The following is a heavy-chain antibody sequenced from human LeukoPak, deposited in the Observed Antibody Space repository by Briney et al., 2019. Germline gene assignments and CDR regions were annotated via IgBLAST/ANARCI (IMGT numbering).Heavy chain of an antibody. D-gene: IGHD6-13*01. V-gene: IGHV3-30-3*01. J-gene: IGHJ4*02. Sequence: PGRSLRLSCAASGFTFSSYAMHWVRQAPGKGLEWVAVISYDGSNKYYADSVKGRFTFSRDNSKNTLYLQMNSLRAEDTAVYYCARDLGYSSSWHHFDYWGQGTLVTVSS. CDR2: ISYDGSNK. CDR3: ARDLGYSSSWHHFDY. CDR1: GFTFSSYA.